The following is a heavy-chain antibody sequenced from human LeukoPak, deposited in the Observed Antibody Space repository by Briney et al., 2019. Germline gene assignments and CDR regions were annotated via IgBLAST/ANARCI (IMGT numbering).Heavy chain of an antibody. V-gene: IGHV3-33*08. D-gene: IGHD2-21*01. CDR2: IWYGGSNK. J-gene: IGHJ6*03. Sequence: GRSLRLSCAASGFTFSSYGMHWVRQAPGKGLEWVAVIWYGGSNKYYADSVKGRFTISRDNSKNSLYLQMNSLRAEETAVYYCARIAYLDEGMDVWGRGTTVTVSS. CDR1: GFTFSSYG. CDR3: ARIAYLDEGMDV.